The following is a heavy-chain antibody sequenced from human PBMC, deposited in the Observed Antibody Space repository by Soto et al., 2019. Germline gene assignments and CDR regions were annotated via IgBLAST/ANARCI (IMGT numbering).Heavy chain of an antibody. CDR2: ISYDGGNQ. Sequence: QVRLVESGGGVVLPGRPLRLSCAASGFAFSTSDIHWVRQAPGKGLEWVALISYDGGNQYYADSVKGRFTISRDNSKTTFYLKRNTLTTEDTVFYYCAKNLGDPGDVGGQGPLVTVSS. CDR1: GFAFSTSD. CDR3: AKNLGDPGDV. J-gene: IGHJ4*02. V-gene: IGHV3-30*18. D-gene: IGHD4-17*01.